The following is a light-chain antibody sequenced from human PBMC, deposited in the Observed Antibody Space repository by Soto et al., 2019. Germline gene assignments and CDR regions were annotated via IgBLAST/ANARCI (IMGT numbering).Light chain of an antibody. CDR3: QTWGSGIVV. J-gene: IGLJ2*01. CDR2: LKSDGSH. CDR1: SGHSNYA. V-gene: IGLV4-69*01. Sequence: QSVLTQAPSASASLGASVKLTCTLSSGHSNYAIAWHQQQSEKVPRYLMKLKSDGSHSKGDGIPDRFSGSSSGAERYLTISSLQSEEEADYYCQTWGSGIVVFGGGTTLTVL.